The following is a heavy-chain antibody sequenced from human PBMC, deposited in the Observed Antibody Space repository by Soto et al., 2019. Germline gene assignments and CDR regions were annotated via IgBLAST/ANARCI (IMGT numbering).Heavy chain of an antibody. V-gene: IGHV4-59*01. J-gene: IGHJ5*02. CDR1: GGSISGFY. D-gene: IGHD3-3*01. CDR3: ARVVRGSWSGFPTNNWLDP. Sequence: PSETLSLTCSGSGGSISGFYWTWIRQPPGKGLEWIGYIHDSGSTNYNPALESRVSISVDTSKNELSLKLSSVTAADTAMYYCARVVRGSWSGFPTNNWLDPWGQGTLVTVSS. CDR2: IHDSGST.